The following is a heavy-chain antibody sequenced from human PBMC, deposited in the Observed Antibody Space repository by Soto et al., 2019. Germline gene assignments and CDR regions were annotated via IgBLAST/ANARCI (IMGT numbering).Heavy chain of an antibody. CDR1: GYTFTSYT. CDR2: INAGNGNT. D-gene: IGHD5-12*01. V-gene: IGHV1-3*01. Sequence: QVQLVQSGAEVKKPGASVKVSCKASGYTFTSYTMHWVRQAPGQRLEWMGWINAGNGNTKYSQKFQGRVTITRDTSASTAYMELSSLRSEDTAVHYCARFGGYSGYDSLDYWGQGTLVTVSS. J-gene: IGHJ4*02. CDR3: ARFGGYSGYDSLDY.